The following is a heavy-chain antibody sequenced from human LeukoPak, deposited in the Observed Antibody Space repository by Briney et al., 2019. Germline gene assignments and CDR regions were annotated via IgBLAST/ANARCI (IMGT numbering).Heavy chain of an antibody. Sequence: SETLSLTCTVSGASISSYYWSWIRQSPGKGLEWIAYIYYSGSGSTDYNPSLKSRVTISVDTSKNQLCLKVSSVTAADTAIYYCARDLGRELDYWGQGTLVTVSS. CDR3: ARDLGRELDY. CDR1: GASISSYY. J-gene: IGHJ4*02. CDR2: IYYSGSGST. V-gene: IGHV4-59*01. D-gene: IGHD1-7*01.